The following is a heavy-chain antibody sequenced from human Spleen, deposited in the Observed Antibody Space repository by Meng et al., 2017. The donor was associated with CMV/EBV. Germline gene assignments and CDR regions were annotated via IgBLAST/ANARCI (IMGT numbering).Heavy chain of an antibody. J-gene: IGHJ6*02. CDR1: GGSISNYY. D-gene: IGHD3-10*01. Sequence: SETLSLTCSISGGSISNYYWTWIRQAPGKGLEWIGYVYYNGRTDYNPSLKSRVTISVDTSKNQFSLKLTSVTAADTAVYYCARAPAITYYYGSGSTYYGMDVWGQGTTVTVSS. V-gene: IGHV4-59*01. CDR2: VYYNGRT. CDR3: ARAPAITYYYGSGSTYYGMDV.